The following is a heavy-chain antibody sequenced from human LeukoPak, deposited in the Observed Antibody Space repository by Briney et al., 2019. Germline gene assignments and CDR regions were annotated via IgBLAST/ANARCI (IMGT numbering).Heavy chain of an antibody. D-gene: IGHD3-22*01. CDR2: ISGGGART. CDR3: ARGGQWLSNRHYYYMDV. Sequence: GRSLRLSCAGSGFYFVSYAMTWVRQAPGKGLEWVSAISGGGARTFYADSVKGRFTISRDNSKNTLYLQMDSLRAEDTAVYSCARGGQWLSNRHYYYMDVWGKGTTVTVSS. V-gene: IGHV3-23*01. J-gene: IGHJ6*03. CDR1: GFYFVSYA.